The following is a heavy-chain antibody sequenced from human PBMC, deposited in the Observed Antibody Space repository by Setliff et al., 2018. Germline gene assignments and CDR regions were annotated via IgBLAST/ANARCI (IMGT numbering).Heavy chain of an antibody. CDR3: ARVPYPHRFPYSNYLGYYYYYYMDV. J-gene: IGHJ6*03. CDR1: GYTFTSYD. V-gene: IGHV1-8*02. D-gene: IGHD4-4*01. CDR2: MNPNSGNT. Sequence: ASVKVSCKASGYTFTSYDINWVRQATGQGLEWMGWMNPNSGNTGYAQKFQGRVTMTTDTSTSTAYMELRSLRSDDTAVYYCARVPYPHRFPYSNYLGYYYYYYMDVWGKGTTVTVSS.